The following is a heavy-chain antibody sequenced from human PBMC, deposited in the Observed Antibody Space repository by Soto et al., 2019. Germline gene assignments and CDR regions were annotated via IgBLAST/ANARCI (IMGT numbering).Heavy chain of an antibody. CDR2: IYPGDSDT. D-gene: IGHD3-9*01. CDR3: ARLSYYDILTGYYFPQYFQH. V-gene: IGHV5-51*01. CDR1: GYSFTSYW. Sequence: GESLKISCKGSGYSFTSYWIGWVRQMPGKGLEWMGIIYPGDSDTRYSPSFQGQVTISAGKSISTAYLQWSSLKASDTAMYYCARLSYYDILTGYYFPQYFQHWGQGTLVTVSS. J-gene: IGHJ1*01.